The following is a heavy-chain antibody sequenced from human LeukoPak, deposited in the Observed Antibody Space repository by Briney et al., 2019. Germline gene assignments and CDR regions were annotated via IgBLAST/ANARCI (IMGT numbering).Heavy chain of an antibody. CDR2: IKQDGSEK. D-gene: IGHD3-22*01. CDR3: AKYGGRVTMILDIYFFDY. CDR1: GFTFSSYW. J-gene: IGHJ4*02. Sequence: QTGGSLRLSCAASGFTFSSYWMSWVRQAPGKGLEWVANIKQDGSEKYYVDSVKGRFTISRDNAKNSLYLQMNSLRAEDTAVYYCAKYGGRVTMILDIYFFDYWGQGALVTVSS. V-gene: IGHV3-7*01.